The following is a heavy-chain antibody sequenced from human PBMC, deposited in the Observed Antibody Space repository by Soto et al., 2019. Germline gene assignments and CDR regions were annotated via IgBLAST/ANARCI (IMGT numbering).Heavy chain of an antibody. CDR2: ISSSSSYI. D-gene: IGHD2-15*01. CDR1: GFTFSSYS. V-gene: IGHV3-21*01. Sequence: GGSLRLSCAASGFTFSSYSMNWVRQAPGKGLEWVSSISSSSSYIYYADSVKGRFTISRDNAKNSLYLQMNSLRAEDTAVYYCARALDCSGGSCYSSVDYYYYYMDVWGEGTTVTVSS. J-gene: IGHJ6*03. CDR3: ARALDCSGGSCYSSVDYYYYYMDV.